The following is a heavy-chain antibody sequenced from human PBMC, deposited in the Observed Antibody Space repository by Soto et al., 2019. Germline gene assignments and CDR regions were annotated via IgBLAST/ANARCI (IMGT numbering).Heavy chain of an antibody. CDR3: ARGGIVVVPAAPRYYYYYGMDV. CDR1: GGSFSGYY. D-gene: IGHD2-2*01. J-gene: IGHJ6*02. CDR2: VNHSGST. V-gene: IGHV4-34*01. Sequence: LSLTCAVYGGSFSGYYWSWIRQPPGKGLEWIGEVNHSGSTNYNPSLKSRVTISVDTSKNQFSLKLSSVTAADTAVYYCARGGIVVVPAAPRYYYYYGMDVWGQGTTVTVSS.